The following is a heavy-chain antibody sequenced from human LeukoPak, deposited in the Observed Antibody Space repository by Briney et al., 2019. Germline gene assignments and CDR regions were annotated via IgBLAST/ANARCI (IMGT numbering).Heavy chain of an antibody. CDR2: INPNSGGT. Sequence: ASVKVSCKASGYTFTGYYMHWVRQAPGQGVEWMGWINPNSGGTNYAQKFQGRVTMTRDTSISTAYMQRSRLRSDDTAVYYCARLEDGENWFDPWGQGTLVTVSS. CDR3: ARLEDGENWFDP. D-gene: IGHD3-10*01. CDR1: GYTFTGYY. J-gene: IGHJ5*02. V-gene: IGHV1-2*02.